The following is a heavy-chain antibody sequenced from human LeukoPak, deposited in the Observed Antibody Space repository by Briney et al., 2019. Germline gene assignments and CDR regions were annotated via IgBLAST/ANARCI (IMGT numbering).Heavy chain of an antibody. CDR3: ARDHGSGIAVAGTDY. CDR1: SGSIGTSNYY. V-gene: IGHV4-39*07. Sequence: SETLSLTCTVSSGSIGTSNYYWGWVRQPPGKALEWIGEINHSGSTNYNPSLKSRVTMSVDTSKNQFSLKLSSVTAADTAVYYCARDHGSGIAVAGTDYWGQGTLVTVSS. CDR2: INHSGST. D-gene: IGHD6-19*01. J-gene: IGHJ4*02.